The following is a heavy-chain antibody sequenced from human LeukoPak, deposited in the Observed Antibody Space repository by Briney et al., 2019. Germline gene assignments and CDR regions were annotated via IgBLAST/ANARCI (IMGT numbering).Heavy chain of an antibody. CDR2: IYYSGST. J-gene: IGHJ4*02. D-gene: IGHD3-22*01. CDR1: GGSISSYY. CDR3: ARVYYDSSGVDH. Sequence: SETLSLTCTVSGGSISSYYWSWIRQPPGKGLEWIGYIYYSGSTNYNPSLKSRVTISVDTSKNQFSLKLSSVTAADTAVYYCARVYYDSSGVDHWGQGTLVTVSS. V-gene: IGHV4-59*01.